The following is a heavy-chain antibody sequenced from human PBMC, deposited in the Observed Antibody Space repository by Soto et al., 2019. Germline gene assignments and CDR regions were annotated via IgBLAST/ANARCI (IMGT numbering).Heavy chain of an antibody. D-gene: IGHD2-21*01. CDR3: ATIRRGDRYDFDY. V-gene: IGHV3-30*03. CDR2: ISYDGSNK. J-gene: IGHJ4*02. CDR1: GFTFSSYG. Sequence: QVQLVESAGVVVQPGRSLRLSCAAAGFTFSSYGMHWVLQAPGKGLERVAVISYDGSNKYYADSVHGRFTITRDNSKNTLYLQMNSLSAEATAVYYCATIRRGDRYDFDYWGQGTLVTVSS.